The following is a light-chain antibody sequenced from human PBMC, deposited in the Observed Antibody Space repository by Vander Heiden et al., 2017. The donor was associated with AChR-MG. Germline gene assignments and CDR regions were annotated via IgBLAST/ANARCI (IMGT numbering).Light chain of an antibody. Sequence: SYELTQPPSVSVSPGQTASITCSGDKLGDKYACWYQQKPGQSPVLVIYQDSKRPSGIPERFSGSNSGNTATLTIRGTQAMDEADYYCQAWDSSTLHVVFGGGTKLTVL. V-gene: IGLV3-1*01. J-gene: IGLJ2*01. CDR2: QDS. CDR3: QAWDSSTLHVV. CDR1: KLGDKY.